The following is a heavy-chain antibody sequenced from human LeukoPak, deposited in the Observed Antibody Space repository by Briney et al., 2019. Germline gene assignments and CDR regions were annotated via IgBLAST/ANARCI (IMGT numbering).Heavy chain of an antibody. D-gene: IGHD3-10*01. J-gene: IGHJ3*02. CDR3: AVGGVYLRGGAEAFDI. CDR1: GGSISSSNW. CDR2: IYHSGST. Sequence: SETLSLTCAVSGGSISSSNWWSWVRQPPGKGLEWIGEIYHSGSTNYNLSLKSRVTISVDKSKNQFSLKLSSVTAADTAVYYCAVGGVYLRGGAEAFDIWGQGTMVTVSS. V-gene: IGHV4-4*02.